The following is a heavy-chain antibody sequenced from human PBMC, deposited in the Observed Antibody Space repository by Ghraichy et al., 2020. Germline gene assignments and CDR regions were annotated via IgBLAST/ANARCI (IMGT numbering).Heavy chain of an antibody. CDR1: GGTFSSYA. CDR3: ARDADIVVHPGDDY. J-gene: IGHJ4*02. CDR2: IIPIFGTA. V-gene: IGHV1-69*13. D-gene: IGHD2-15*01. Sequence: SVKVSCKASGGTFSSYAISWVRQAPGQGLEWMGGIIPIFGTANYAQKFQGRVTITADESTSTAYMELSSLRSEDTAVYYCARDADIVVHPGDDYWGQGTLVTVSS.